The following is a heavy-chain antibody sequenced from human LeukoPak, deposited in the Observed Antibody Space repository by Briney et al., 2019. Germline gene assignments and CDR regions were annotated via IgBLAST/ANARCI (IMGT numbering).Heavy chain of an antibody. D-gene: IGHD6-13*01. V-gene: IGHV3-21*05. J-gene: IGHJ3*01. CDR2: ISGSSDYI. CDR3: ARGDSSTHPAFDL. CDR1: GMTFSSYS. Sequence: GGSLRLSCTASGMTFSSYSMSWVRQAPGKGLEWFSFISGSSDYIYYADSVKGRFTISRDNGKNSLYLQMNSLRAEDTAVYYCARGDSSTHPAFDLWGQGTMVTVSA.